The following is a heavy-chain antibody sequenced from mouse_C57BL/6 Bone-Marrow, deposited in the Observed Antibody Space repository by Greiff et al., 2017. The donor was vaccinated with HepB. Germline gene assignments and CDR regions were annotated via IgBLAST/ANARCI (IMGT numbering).Heavy chain of an antibody. J-gene: IGHJ1*03. V-gene: IGHV7-3*01. CDR3: ARDADYYGSSFYWYFDV. CDR2: IRNKANGYTT. CDR1: GFTFTDYY. Sequence: EVKLMESGGGLVQPGGSLSLSCAASGFTFTDYYMSWVRQPPGKALEWLGFIRNKANGYTTEYSASVKGRFIVSRDTSQSILYLQMNALRAEDTAIYYCARDADYYGSSFYWYFDVWGTGTTVTVSS. D-gene: IGHD1-1*01.